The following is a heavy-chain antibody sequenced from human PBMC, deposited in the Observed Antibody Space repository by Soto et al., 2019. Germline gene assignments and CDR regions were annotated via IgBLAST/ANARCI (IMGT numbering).Heavy chain of an antibody. J-gene: IGHJ5*01. Sequence: GGSLRLSCAASGFSFSTYNMDWVRQAPGKGPEWIAYISTTSFTIYYADSVKGRFAISRDNDRNSLYLEMNSLRDEDTAVYYCARDRCYDGTCYSASDSWGQGTLVTVSS. CDR1: GFSFSTYN. V-gene: IGHV3-48*02. D-gene: IGHD2-15*01. CDR3: ARDRCYDGTCYSASDS. CDR2: ISTTSFTI.